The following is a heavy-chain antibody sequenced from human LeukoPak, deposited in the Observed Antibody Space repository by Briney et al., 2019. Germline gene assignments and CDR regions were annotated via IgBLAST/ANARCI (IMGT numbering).Heavy chain of an antibody. D-gene: IGHD3-22*01. CDR2: ISYDGSNK. Sequence: PGGSLRLSCAASGFTFSSYAMHWVRQAPGKGLEWVAVISYDGSNKYYADSVKGRFTISRDNSKNTLYLQMNSLRAEDTAVYYCARDDSSGYYRFPLILGYFDYWGQGTLVTVSS. CDR3: ARDDSSGYYRFPLILGYFDY. CDR1: GFTFSSYA. J-gene: IGHJ4*02. V-gene: IGHV3-30*04.